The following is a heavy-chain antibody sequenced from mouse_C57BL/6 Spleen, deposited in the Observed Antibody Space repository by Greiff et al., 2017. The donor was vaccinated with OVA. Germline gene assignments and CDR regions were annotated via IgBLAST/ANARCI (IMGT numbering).Heavy chain of an antibody. V-gene: IGHV1-52*01. CDR1: GYTFTSYW. J-gene: IGHJ2*01. CDR3: ARSTMITTCFDY. Sequence: QVQLQQPGAELVRPGSSVKLSCKASGYTFTSYWMHWVKQRPIQGLEWIGNIDPSDSETHYNQKFKDKATLTVDKYSSTAYMQLSSLTSEDSAVYYCARSTMITTCFDYWGQGTTLTVSS. CDR2: IDPSDSET. D-gene: IGHD2-4*01.